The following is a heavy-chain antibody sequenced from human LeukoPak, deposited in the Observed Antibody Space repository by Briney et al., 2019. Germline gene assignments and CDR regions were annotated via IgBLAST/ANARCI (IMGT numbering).Heavy chain of an antibody. V-gene: IGHV3-30*03. CDR3: ARVWFGEAFDY. Sequence: PGGSLRLSCAASGFTFSSFGMHWVRQAPGKGLEWVAVISYDGSNKYYADSVKGRFTISRDNSKNTLYLQMNSLRAEDTAVYYCARVWFGEAFDYWGQGTLVTVSS. J-gene: IGHJ4*02. CDR2: ISYDGSNK. CDR1: GFTFSSFG. D-gene: IGHD3-10*01.